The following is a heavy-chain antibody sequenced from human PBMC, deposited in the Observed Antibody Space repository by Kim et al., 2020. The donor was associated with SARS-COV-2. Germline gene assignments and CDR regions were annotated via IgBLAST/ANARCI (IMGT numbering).Heavy chain of an antibody. Sequence: GGSLRLSCAASGFTFRSHAMNWVRQAPGKGLEWVSGISGSGGTTNYADSLKGRFTISRDNSKNTLYLQMNSLRAEDTAVYYCAKRYCSGGTCYSIDYWGQGTLVTVSS. J-gene: IGHJ4*02. V-gene: IGHV3-23*01. CDR1: GFTFRSHA. CDR3: AKRYCSGGTCYSIDY. CDR2: ISGSGGTT. D-gene: IGHD2-15*01.